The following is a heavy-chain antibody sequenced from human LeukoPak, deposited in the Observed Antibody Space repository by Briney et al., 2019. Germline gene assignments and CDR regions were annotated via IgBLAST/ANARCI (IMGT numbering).Heavy chain of an antibody. CDR2: IYYSGST. D-gene: IGHD3-10*01. Sequence: PSETLSLTCTVSGGSISSSSYYWGWIRQPPGKGLEWIGSIYYSGSTYYNPSLKSRVTISVDTSKNQFSLKLSSVTAADTAVYYCARASIYGSGSYYNFDYWGQGTLVTVSS. V-gene: IGHV4-39*07. CDR1: GGSISSSSYY. J-gene: IGHJ4*02. CDR3: ARASIYGSGSYYNFDY.